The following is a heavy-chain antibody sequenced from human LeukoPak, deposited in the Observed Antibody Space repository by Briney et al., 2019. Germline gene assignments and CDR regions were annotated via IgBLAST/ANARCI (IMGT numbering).Heavy chain of an antibody. J-gene: IGHJ5*02. D-gene: IGHD3-22*01. CDR1: GFTVSSNY. V-gene: IGHV3-53*01. CDR3: ARGPQYDTSTPMNWFDP. CDR2: IYSGGST. Sequence: GGSLRLSCAASGFTVSSNYMSWVRQAPGKGLEWVSVIYSGGSTYYADSVKGRFTISRDNSKNTLYLQVNSLRAEDTAVYYCARGPQYDTSTPMNWFDPWGQGTLVTVSS.